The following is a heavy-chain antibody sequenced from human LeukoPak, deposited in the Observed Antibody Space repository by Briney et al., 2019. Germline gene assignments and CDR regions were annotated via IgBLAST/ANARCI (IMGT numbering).Heavy chain of an antibody. V-gene: IGHV3-30*02. D-gene: IGHD3-3*01. CDR1: GFTFSSYG. J-gene: IGHJ4*02. Sequence: PGGSLRLSCAPSGFTFSSYGMHWVRQAPGKGLEWAAFIRYDGSNKYYADSVKGRFTISRDNSTKTLYLQINSLRAEDTAVYYCAKDGVNHTLGLYFDYWGQGTLVTVSS. CDR3: AKDGVNHTLGLYFDY. CDR2: IRYDGSNK.